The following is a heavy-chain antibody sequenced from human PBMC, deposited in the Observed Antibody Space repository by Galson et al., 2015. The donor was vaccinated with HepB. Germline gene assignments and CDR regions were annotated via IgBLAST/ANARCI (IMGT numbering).Heavy chain of an antibody. V-gene: IGHV3-53*01. CDR2: IYSGGNT. Sequence: SLRLSCAASGFTVSYNYMSWVRQAPGKGLEWVSLIYSGGNTYYADSVKGRFTISRDNSKNTLHLQMNSLRAEDTAVYYCAIQSKKAAFDFWGQGTTVTVSS. CDR1: GFTVSYNY. CDR3: AIQSKKAAFDF. J-gene: IGHJ3*01.